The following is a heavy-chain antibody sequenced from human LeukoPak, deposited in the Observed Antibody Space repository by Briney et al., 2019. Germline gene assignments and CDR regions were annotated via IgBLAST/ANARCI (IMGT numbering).Heavy chain of an antibody. V-gene: IGHV4-59*12. CDR3: ARGLRSVYYYYMDV. D-gene: IGHD4-17*01. CDR1: GGSISSYY. CDR2: IYYSGST. J-gene: IGHJ6*03. Sequence: PSETLSFTCTGSGGSISSYYWSWIGQPPGKGLEGMGYIYYSGSTNYNPSLKSRVTISVDTSKNQFSLKLSSVTDADTAVYYCARGLRSVYYYYMDVWGKGTTVTVSS.